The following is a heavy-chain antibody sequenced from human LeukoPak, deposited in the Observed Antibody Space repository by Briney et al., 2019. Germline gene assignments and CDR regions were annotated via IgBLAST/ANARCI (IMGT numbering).Heavy chain of an antibody. CDR3: ARDMVVPAAKPYYYYGMDV. CDR2: ISSSSSYI. CDR1: GFTFSSYA. V-gene: IGHV3-21*01. D-gene: IGHD2-2*02. Sequence: GGSLRLSCAASGFTFSSYAMSWVRQAPGKGLEWVSSISSSSSYIYYADSVKGRFTISRDNAKNSLYLQMNSLRAEDTAVYYCARDMVVPAAKPYYYYGMDVWGQGTTVTVSS. J-gene: IGHJ6*02.